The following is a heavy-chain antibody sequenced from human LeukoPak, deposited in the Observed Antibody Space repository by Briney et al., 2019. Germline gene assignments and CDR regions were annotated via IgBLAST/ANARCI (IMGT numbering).Heavy chain of an antibody. CDR3: ATGYYRLDY. D-gene: IGHD2-15*01. Sequence: EGSLRLSCAASGVTLYNMNWVRQAPRKGLEWLSYIGSSTTTISYADSVKGRFTISRDNAKNSLYLQMNGLRAEDTAVYYCATGYYRLDYWGQGTLVTVSS. CDR1: GVTLYN. J-gene: IGHJ4*02. CDR2: IGSSTTTI. V-gene: IGHV3-48*01.